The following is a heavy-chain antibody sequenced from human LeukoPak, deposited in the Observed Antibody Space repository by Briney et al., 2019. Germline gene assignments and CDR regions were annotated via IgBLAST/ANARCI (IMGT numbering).Heavy chain of an antibody. CDR3: VDRTSSGYYY. CDR2: IIPIFGTA. J-gene: IGHJ4*02. Sequence: ASVKVSCKASGYTFTSYDINWVRQAPGQGLEWMGGIIPIFGTANYAQKFQGRVTITTDESTSTAYMELSSLRSEDTAVYYCVDRTSSGYYYWGQGTLVTVSS. CDR1: GYTFTSYD. D-gene: IGHD3-22*01. V-gene: IGHV1-69*05.